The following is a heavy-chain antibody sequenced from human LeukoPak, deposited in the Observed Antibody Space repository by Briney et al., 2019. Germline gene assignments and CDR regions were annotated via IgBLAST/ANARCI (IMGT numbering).Heavy chain of an antibody. V-gene: IGHV3-30*18. CDR1: GFTFSSYG. J-gene: IGHJ4*02. D-gene: IGHD2-2*01. Sequence: GGSLRLSCAASGFTFSSYGMHWVRQAPGKGLEWVAVISYDGSNKYYADSVKGRFTISRDNSKNTLYLQMTSLRAEDTAVYYCAKAPPAATYYFDYWGQGTLVTVSS. CDR2: ISYDGSNK. CDR3: AKAPPAATYYFDY.